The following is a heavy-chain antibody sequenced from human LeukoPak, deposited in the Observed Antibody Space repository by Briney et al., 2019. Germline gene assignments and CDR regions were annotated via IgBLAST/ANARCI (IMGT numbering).Heavy chain of an antibody. J-gene: IGHJ4*02. D-gene: IGHD2-2*01. CDR1: GFTFSSYA. Sequence: GGSLRLSCAASGFTFSSYAMSWVRQAPGKGLEWVSAISGSGGSTYYADSVKGRFTISRDNSKNTLYLQMNSLRAEDTAVYYCGSVVVPAAIYGDFDYWGQGTLVTVSS. CDR2: ISGSGGST. V-gene: IGHV3-23*01. CDR3: GSVVVPAAIYGDFDY.